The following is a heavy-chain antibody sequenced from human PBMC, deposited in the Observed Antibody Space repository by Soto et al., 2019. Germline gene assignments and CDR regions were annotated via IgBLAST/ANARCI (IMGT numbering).Heavy chain of an antibody. CDR2: VNPANGHT. CDR3: ARDSEWLALGAQNFEH. V-gene: IGHV1-3*01. Sequence: PQKTFEWMGWVNPANGHTKYSEKYQGRVTISWDTSATTANMELTSLTSEDTAVYYCARDSEWLALGAQNFEHRGQGILV. J-gene: IGHJ1*01. D-gene: IGHD3-3*01.